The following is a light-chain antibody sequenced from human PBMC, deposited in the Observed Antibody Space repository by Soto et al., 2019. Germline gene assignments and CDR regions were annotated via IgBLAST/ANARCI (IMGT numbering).Light chain of an antibody. CDR3: QQYDSYPIT. V-gene: IGKV1D-16*01. J-gene: IGKJ5*01. CDR2: AAS. Sequence: DIQMTQSPSSLSASVGDRVTITCRASQGIATWLAWYQQRPGKAPKSLIYAASMLQGGVPSRFSGSGPGTDFTLANSSVQPEDFDTYYCQQYDSYPITFGQGTRLEIK. CDR1: QGIATW.